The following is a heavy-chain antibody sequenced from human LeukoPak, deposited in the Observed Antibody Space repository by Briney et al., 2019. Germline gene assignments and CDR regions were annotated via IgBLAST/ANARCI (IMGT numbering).Heavy chain of an antibody. V-gene: IGHV4-39*01. CDR3: ARVVAARPAWFDP. D-gene: IGHD6-6*01. CDR2: IYYSGST. CDR1: GGSISSSSYY. Sequence: PSETLSLTCTVSGGSISSSSYYWGWIRQPPGKGLEWIGSIYYSGSTYYNPSLKSRVTISVDTSKNQFSPKLSSVTAADTAVYYCARVVAARPAWFDPWGQGTLVTVSS. J-gene: IGHJ5*02.